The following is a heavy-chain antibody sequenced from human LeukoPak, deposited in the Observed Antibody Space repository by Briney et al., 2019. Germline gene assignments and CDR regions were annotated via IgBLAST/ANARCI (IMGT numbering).Heavy chain of an antibody. CDR1: GGSISSGSYY. D-gene: IGHD3-22*01. CDR3: ARDDYYYDSSAFDI. V-gene: IGHV4-61*02. J-gene: IGHJ3*02. CDR2: IYTSGST. Sequence: PSQTLSLTCTVSGGSISSGSYYWSWIRQPAGKGLEWIGRIYTSGSTNYNPSLKSRVTISVDTSKNQFSLKLSSVTAADTAVYYCARDDYYYDSSAFDIWAKGQWSPSLQ.